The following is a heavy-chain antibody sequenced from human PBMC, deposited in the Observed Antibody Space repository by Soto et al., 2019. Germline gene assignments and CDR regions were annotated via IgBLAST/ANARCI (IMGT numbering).Heavy chain of an antibody. CDR3: AASYGSGYRAFDY. CDR2: INPIVSMS. J-gene: IGHJ4*02. Sequence: QVQLVQSGTEVKKPGSSVKVSCKASGDTFSFYTINWVRQAPGLGLEWVGRINPIVSMSNYAQKFQGRVSXTXDXXTSTAYMELRSVSSDDTAMYGCAASYGSGYRAFDYWGQGALVIVSS. V-gene: IGHV1-69*02. D-gene: IGHD3-10*01. CDR1: GDTFSFYT.